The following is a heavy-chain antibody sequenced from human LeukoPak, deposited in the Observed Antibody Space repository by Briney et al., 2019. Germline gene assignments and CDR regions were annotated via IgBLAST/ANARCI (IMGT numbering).Heavy chain of an antibody. J-gene: IGHJ4*02. CDR2: IYYSGST. D-gene: IGHD3-10*01. V-gene: IGHV4-59*01. CDR3: ASRVMVRGVIIDY. CDR1: GGSISSYY. Sequence: SETLSLTCTVSGGSISSYYWSWIRQPPGKGLEWIGYIYYSGSTNYNPSLKSRVTISVDTSKNQFSLKLSSVTAADTAVYYCASRVMVRGVIIDYWGQGTLVTVSS.